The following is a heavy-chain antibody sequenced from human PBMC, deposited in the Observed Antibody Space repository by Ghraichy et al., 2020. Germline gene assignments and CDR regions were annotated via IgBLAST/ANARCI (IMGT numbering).Heavy chain of an antibody. CDR3: ARKGYYYYGSGSYYSAPFDY. CDR2: IYSGGST. CDR1: GFTVSSNY. D-gene: IGHD3-10*01. V-gene: IGHV3-53*01. J-gene: IGHJ4*02. Sequence: GESLNISCAASGFTVSSNYMSWVRQAPGKGLEWVSVIYSGGSTYYADSVKGRFTISRDNSKNTLYLQMNSLRAEDTAVYYCARKGYYYYGSGSYYSAPFDYWGQGTLVTVSS.